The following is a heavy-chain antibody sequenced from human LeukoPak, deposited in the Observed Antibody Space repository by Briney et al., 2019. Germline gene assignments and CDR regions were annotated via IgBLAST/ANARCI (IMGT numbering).Heavy chain of an antibody. CDR1: GFIFNSYT. J-gene: IGHJ4*02. Sequence: GGSLRLSCAASGFIFNSYTMNWVRQAPGKGLEWVSYISSSGSAIYYADSVKGRFTISRDNSKNTLYLQMNSLRAEDTAVYYCAKERDTAMVTIDYWGQGTLVTVSS. CDR3: AKERDTAMVTIDY. V-gene: IGHV3-48*01. D-gene: IGHD5-18*01. CDR2: ISSSGSAI.